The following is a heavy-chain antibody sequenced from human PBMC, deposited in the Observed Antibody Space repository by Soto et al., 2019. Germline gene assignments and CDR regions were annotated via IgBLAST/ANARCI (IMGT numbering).Heavy chain of an antibody. D-gene: IGHD3-9*01. Sequence: SETLSLTCAVYGGSFSGYYWSWVRQPPGKGLEWIGEINHSGSTNYNPSLKSRVTISVDTSKNQFSLKLSSVTAADTAVYYCARGRGKLTFDWLSRSYYYGMDVWGQGTTVTVSS. CDR2: INHSGST. V-gene: IGHV4-34*01. CDR3: ARGRGKLTFDWLSRSYYYGMDV. J-gene: IGHJ6*02. CDR1: GGSFSGYY.